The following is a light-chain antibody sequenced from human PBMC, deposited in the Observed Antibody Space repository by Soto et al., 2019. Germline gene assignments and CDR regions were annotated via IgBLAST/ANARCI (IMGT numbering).Light chain of an antibody. Sequence: DIQMTQSLSSLSASVGDTVTITCRASQSISNSLGWYQQKPGKAPKFLIYVASTLQRGIPARFSGSGSGTDITLTNSSLQPEVVATYYCQQTYSPPYTFGPGTKVEIK. CDR1: QSISNS. J-gene: IGKJ2*01. CDR2: VAS. CDR3: QQTYSPPYT. V-gene: IGKV1-39*01.